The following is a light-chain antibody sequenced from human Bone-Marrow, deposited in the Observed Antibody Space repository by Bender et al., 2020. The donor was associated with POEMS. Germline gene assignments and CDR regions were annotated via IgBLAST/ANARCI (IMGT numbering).Light chain of an antibody. CDR3: QSYDSSLSVRV. V-gene: IGLV2-14*03. CDR2: DVS. CDR1: SSDVGGYNS. Sequence: QSALTQPASVSGSPGQSITISCTGTSSDVGGYNSVSWYQHHPGKAPKLMICDVSNRPSGVPDRFSGSKSGASASLAITGLQADDEADYYCQSYDSSLSVRVFGGGTKLTVL. J-gene: IGLJ2*01.